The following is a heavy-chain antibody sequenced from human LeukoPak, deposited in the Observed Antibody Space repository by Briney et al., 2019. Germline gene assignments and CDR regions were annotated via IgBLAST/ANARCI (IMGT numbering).Heavy chain of an antibody. V-gene: IGHV4-59*08. CDR3: ARSFGVAVNYYYYYGMDV. Sequence: SETLSLTCTVSGGSISSYYWSWIRQPPGKGLEWIGYMYYSGSTNYNPSLKSRVTISVDTSKNQFSLKLSSVTAADTAVYYCARSFGVAVNYYYYYGMDVWGQGTTVTVSS. CDR2: MYYSGST. D-gene: IGHD3-3*01. J-gene: IGHJ6*02. CDR1: GGSISSYY.